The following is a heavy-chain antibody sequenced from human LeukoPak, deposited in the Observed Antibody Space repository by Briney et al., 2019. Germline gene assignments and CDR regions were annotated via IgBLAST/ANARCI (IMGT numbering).Heavy chain of an antibody. V-gene: IGHV3-23*01. CDR3: AKESLVAIESYFDN. CDR1: GFSFSDYA. J-gene: IGHJ4*02. D-gene: IGHD5-12*01. CDR2: ITGSGQTK. Sequence: PGGSLRLSCLVSGFSFSDYAMSWVRRAPGKGLEWVSAITGSGQTKYYTDSVKGRFTMSRDNSKNTLYLQMNSLRDEDTAEYFCAKESLVAIESYFDNWGQGTLVLVSS.